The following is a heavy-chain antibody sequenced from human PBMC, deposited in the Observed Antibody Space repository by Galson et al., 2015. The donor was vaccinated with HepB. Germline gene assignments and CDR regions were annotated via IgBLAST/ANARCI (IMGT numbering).Heavy chain of an antibody. V-gene: IGHV1-18*01. CDR3: ARGHGMDV. Sequence: SVKVSCKASGYTFTTFAFNWVRQAPGQGPEWMGLISTYSGNTNYAQKFPGRVTMTTETSTSTAYMELRSLRSDDTAVYYCARGHGMDVWGQGTTITVSS. J-gene: IGHJ6*02. CDR1: GYTFTTFA. CDR2: ISTYSGNT.